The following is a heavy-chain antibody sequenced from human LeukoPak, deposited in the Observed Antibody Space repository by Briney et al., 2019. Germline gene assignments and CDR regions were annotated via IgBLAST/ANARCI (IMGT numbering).Heavy chain of an antibody. CDR3: ARDHQHTYYYDSRDFDY. CDR2: ISPNSGGT. Sequence: ASVKVSCKASGYTFTGYYMHWVRQAPGQGLEWMGWISPNSGGTNYAQKFQGRVTMTRDTSISTAYMELSRLRSDDTAVYYCARDHQHTYYYDSRDFDYWGQGTLVTVSS. V-gene: IGHV1-2*02. D-gene: IGHD3-22*01. CDR1: GYTFTGYY. J-gene: IGHJ4*02.